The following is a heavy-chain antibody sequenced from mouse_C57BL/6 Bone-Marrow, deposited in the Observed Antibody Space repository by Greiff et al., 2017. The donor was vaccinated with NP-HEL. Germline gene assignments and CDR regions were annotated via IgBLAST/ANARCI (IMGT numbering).Heavy chain of an antibody. V-gene: IGHV14-4*01. CDR1: GFNIKDDY. Sequence: EVQLQQSGAELVRPGASVKLSCTASGFNIKDDYMHWVKQRPEQGLEWIGWIDPENGDTEYASKFQGKATITADTSSNTAYLQLSSLTSEDTAVYYCTTHNFDHWGQGTTLTVSS. CDR2: IDPENGDT. J-gene: IGHJ2*01. CDR3: TTHNFDH.